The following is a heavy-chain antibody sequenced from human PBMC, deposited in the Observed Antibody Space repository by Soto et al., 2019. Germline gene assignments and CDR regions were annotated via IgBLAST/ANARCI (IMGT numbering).Heavy chain of an antibody. CDR2: SYYSGST. CDR1: GGSISSSGFY. D-gene: IGHD6-13*01. J-gene: IGHJ4*02. V-gene: IGHV4-31*03. Sequence: QVQLQESGPGLVKPSQTLSLTCTVSGGSISSSGFYWSWIRQHPGKGLEWIGYSYYSGSTYYNPSXXXXXXXXVXXSXXXXXXXXXSXTAADTAVXYXARSAAGTWVYFDFWGQGTLVTVSS. CDR3: ARSAAGTWVYFDF.